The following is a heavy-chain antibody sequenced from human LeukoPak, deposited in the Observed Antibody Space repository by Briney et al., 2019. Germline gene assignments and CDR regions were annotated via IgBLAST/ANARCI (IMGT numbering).Heavy chain of an antibody. CDR3: ARGGLGGHYYDSSGYHHYYYGMDV. Sequence: SETLSLTCTVSGGSISSGGYYWSWIRQHPGKGLEWIGYIYYSGSTYYNPSLKSRVTISVDTSKNQFSLKLSSVTAADTAVYYCARGGLGGHYYDSSGYHHYYYGMDVWGQGTTVTVSS. CDR1: GGSISSGGYY. CDR2: IYYSGST. D-gene: IGHD3-22*01. V-gene: IGHV4-31*03. J-gene: IGHJ6*02.